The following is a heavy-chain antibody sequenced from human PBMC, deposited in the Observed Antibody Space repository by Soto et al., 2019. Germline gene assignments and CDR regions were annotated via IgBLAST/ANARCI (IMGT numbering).Heavy chain of an antibody. J-gene: IGHJ4*02. CDR2: INPNSGGT. Sequence: SVKVSCEASGYTFTGYYMHWVRQAPGQGLEWMGWINPNSGGTNYAHKFHGRVTMTRDTSISTEYMELSRLRSDDTAVYYCARGGPYGPSPFDYWGQGTLVTVSS. CDR1: GYTFTGYY. V-gene: IGHV1-2*07. D-gene: IGHD3-10*01. CDR3: ARGGPYGPSPFDY.